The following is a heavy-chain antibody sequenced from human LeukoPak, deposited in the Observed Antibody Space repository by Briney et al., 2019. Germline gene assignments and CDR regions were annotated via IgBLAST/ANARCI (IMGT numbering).Heavy chain of an antibody. CDR3: ASLRYGDYGMDV. Sequence: SETLSLTCIVSGGSISSYYWSWIRQPPGKGLEWIGYIYYSGSTNYNPSLTSRVTVSVDTSKNQFSLKLSSVTAADTAVYYCASLRYGDYGMDVWGQGTTVTVSS. J-gene: IGHJ6*02. D-gene: IGHD4-17*01. CDR2: IYYSGST. V-gene: IGHV4-59*01. CDR1: GGSISSYY.